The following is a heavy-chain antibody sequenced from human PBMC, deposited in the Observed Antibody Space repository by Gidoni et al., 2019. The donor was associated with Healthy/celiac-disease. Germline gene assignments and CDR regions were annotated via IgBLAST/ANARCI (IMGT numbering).Heavy chain of an antibody. Sequence: EVQLVESGGGLIQPGGSLRLSCAASGFPVSSNYMSWVRQAPGKGLEWVSVIYSGGSTYYADSVKGRFTISRDNSKNTLYLQMNSLRAEDTAVYYCARADRWFGELFPAFDIWGQGTMVTVSS. D-gene: IGHD3-10*01. CDR3: ARADRWFGELFPAFDI. V-gene: IGHV3-53*01. CDR2: IYSGGST. CDR1: GFPVSSNY. J-gene: IGHJ3*02.